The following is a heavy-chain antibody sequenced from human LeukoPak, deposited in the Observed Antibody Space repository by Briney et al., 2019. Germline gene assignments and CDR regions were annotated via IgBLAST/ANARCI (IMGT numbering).Heavy chain of an antibody. CDR2: ISWNSGSI. V-gene: IGHV3-9*01. D-gene: IGHD3-10*01. J-gene: IGHJ5*02. CDR3: AKAPTRMVRGVTWFDP. Sequence: GGSLRLSCAASGFTFDDYAMHWVRQAPGKGLEWVSGISWNSGSIGYADSVKGRFTIPRDNAKNSLYLQMNSLRAEDTALYYCAKAPTRMVRGVTWFDPWGQGTLVTVSS. CDR1: GFTFDDYA.